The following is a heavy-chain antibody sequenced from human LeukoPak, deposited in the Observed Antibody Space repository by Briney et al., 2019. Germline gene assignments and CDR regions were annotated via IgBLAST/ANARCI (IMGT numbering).Heavy chain of an antibody. CDR1: GGTFSSYA. CDR2: IIPIFGTA. CDR3: ARGHCSSTCCYEGLDWFDP. D-gene: IGHD2-2*01. V-gene: IGHV1-69*05. J-gene: IGHJ5*02. Sequence: ASVKVSCKASGGTFSSYAISWVRQAPGQGLEWMGGIIPIFGTANYAQKFQGRVTITTDESTSTAYMELSSLRSEDTAVYYCARGHCSSTCCYEGLDWFDPWGQGTLVTVSS.